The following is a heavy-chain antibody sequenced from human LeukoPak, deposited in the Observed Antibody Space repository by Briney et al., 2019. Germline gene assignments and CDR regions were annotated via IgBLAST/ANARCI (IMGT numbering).Heavy chain of an antibody. J-gene: IGHJ4*02. D-gene: IGHD2-15*01. CDR2: ISGSGGST. V-gene: IGHV3-23*01. CDR3: AKQLGYCSDGSCYFPY. Sequence: GGSLRLSCAASGFTFSSYAMSWVRQAPGKGLEWVSTISGSGGSTYYADSVKGRFTISRDNSKNTLCLQMNSLRAEDTAVYYCAKQLGYCSDGSCYFPYWGQGTLVTVSS. CDR1: GFTFSSYA.